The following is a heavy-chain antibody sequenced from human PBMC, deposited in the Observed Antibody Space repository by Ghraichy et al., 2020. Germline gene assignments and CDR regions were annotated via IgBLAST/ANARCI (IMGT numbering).Heavy chain of an antibody. J-gene: IGHJ5*02. CDR1: GFTFSSYW. V-gene: IGHV3-7*03. Sequence: GGSLRLSCAASGFTFSSYWMSWVRQAPGKGLEWVANIKQDGSEKYYVDSVKGRFTISRDNAKNSLYLQMNSLRAEDTAVYYCARVSVVVPAAFNWFDPWGQGTLVTVSS. D-gene: IGHD2-2*01. CDR2: IKQDGSEK. CDR3: ARVSVVVPAAFNWFDP.